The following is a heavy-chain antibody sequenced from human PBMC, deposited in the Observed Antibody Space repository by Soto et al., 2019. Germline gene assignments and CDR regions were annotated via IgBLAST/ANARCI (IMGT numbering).Heavy chain of an antibody. D-gene: IGHD6-13*01. CDR1: GGSISSSSYY. CDR2: IYYSGST. CDR3: AAVIGSWYVPGPIDY. V-gene: IGHV4-39*01. Sequence: QLQLQESGPGLVKPSETLSLTCTVSGGSISSSSYYWGWIRQPPGKGLEWIGSIYYSGSTYYNPSLKSRVTISVDTSKNQFSLKLSSVTAADTAVYYCAAVIGSWYVPGPIDYWGQGTLVTVSS. J-gene: IGHJ4*02.